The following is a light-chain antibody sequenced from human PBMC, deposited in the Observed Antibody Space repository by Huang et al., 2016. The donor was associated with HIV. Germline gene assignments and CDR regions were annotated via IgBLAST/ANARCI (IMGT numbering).Light chain of an antibody. J-gene: IGKJ4*01. CDR1: QGISSY. V-gene: IGKV1-9*01. CDR2: AAS. CDR3: QQLNSYPHT. Sequence: IQLTQSPSSLSASVGDRVTITCRASQGISSYLAWYQQKPWKAPKLLIYAASTLQSGVPSRFSGSGSGTDFTLTISSLQPEDFATYYCQQLNSYPHTFGGGTKVEIK.